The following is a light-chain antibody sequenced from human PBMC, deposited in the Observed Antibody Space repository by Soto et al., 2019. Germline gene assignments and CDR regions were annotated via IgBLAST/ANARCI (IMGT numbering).Light chain of an antibody. CDR3: QQYGSSPKA. J-gene: IGKJ1*01. V-gene: IGKV3-20*01. Sequence: EIVLTQSPGTLSLSPGERATLSCRASQSVTNDYLAWFQRKPGQAPRLLIYGASSRDPGIPDRFSGSGSGTDFTLTISKLEPEDFAVYYCQQYGSSPKAFGQGTKVEIK. CDR2: GAS. CDR1: QSVTNDY.